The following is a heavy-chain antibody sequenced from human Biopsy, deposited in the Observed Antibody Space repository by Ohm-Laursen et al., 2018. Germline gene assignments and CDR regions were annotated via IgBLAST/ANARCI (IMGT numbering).Heavy chain of an antibody. D-gene: IGHD2-15*01. V-gene: IGHV4-4*09. J-gene: IGHJ6*02. Sequence: SETLSLTCLVSGDSITTYYWNWIRQPPGKGLECIGNIHHSGSTNYNPSLKSRLTISVDTSKNQFSLKLSSVTAADTAVYYCARMDCSGGSCHYYSYGMDVWGQGTTVTVSS. CDR2: IHHSGST. CDR1: GDSITTYY. CDR3: ARMDCSGGSCHYYSYGMDV.